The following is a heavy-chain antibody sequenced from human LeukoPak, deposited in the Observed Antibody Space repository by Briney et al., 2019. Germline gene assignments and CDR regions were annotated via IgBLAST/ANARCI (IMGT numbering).Heavy chain of an antibody. Sequence: ASVKVSCKASGYTFTGYYMHWVRQAPGQGLEWMGWINPNSGGTNYAQKFQGRVTTTRDTSISTAYMELSRLRSDDTAVYYCARDTARWELRAGFDYWGQGTLVTVSS. CDR2: INPNSGGT. CDR3: ARDTARWELRAGFDY. CDR1: GYTFTGYY. D-gene: IGHD1-26*01. V-gene: IGHV1-2*02. J-gene: IGHJ4*02.